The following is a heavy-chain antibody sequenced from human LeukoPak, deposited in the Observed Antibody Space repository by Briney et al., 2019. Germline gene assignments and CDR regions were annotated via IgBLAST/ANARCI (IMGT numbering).Heavy chain of an antibody. CDR1: GYTFTSYG. CDR3: ARGISIVWFGELLSNNWFDP. J-gene: IGHJ5*02. CDR2: ISAYNGNT. Sequence: ASVKVSCKASGYTFTSYGISWVRQAPGQGLEWMGWISAYNGNTNYAQKLQGRVTMTTDTSTSTAYMELRSLRPDDTAVYYCARGISIVWFGELLSNNWFDPWGQGTLVTVSS. D-gene: IGHD3-10*01. V-gene: IGHV1-18*01.